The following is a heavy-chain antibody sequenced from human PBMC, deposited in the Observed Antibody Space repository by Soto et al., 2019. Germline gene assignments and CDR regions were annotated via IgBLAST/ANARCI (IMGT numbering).Heavy chain of an antibody. Sequence: PGESLKISCKGSGYSFTSYWITWVRQMPGKGLEWMGTNNPSDSYINYSPSFQGHVTISADKSISTAYLQWGSLKASDTAVYYCARRGPLAGPGYYGLDVWGQGTTVTVSS. D-gene: IGHD2-2*03. CDR2: NNPSDSYI. V-gene: IGHV5-10-1*01. CDR1: GYSFTSYW. J-gene: IGHJ6*02. CDR3: ARRGPLAGPGYYGLDV.